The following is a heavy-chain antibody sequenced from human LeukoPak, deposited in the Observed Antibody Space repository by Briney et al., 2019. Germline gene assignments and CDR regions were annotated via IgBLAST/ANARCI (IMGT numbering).Heavy chain of an antibody. V-gene: IGHV4-59*01. CDR2: IYNSGST. J-gene: IGHJ5*02. CDR3: ARAGPWQIDP. CDR1: GGSISTYY. Sequence: KPSETLSLTCTVSGGSISTYYWSWIRQPPGKGLEWIGHIYNSGSTNYSPSLKSRVTISVDTSKNQFSLKLSSVTAADTAVYYCARAGPWQIDPWGQGILVTVSS. D-gene: IGHD3-10*01.